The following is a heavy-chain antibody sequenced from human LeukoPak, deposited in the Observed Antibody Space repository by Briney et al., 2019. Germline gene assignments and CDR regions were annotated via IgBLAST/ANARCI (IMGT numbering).Heavy chain of an antibody. Sequence: PSETLSLTCAVYGGSFSGYYWSWIRQPPGKGLEWIGEINHSGSTNYNPSLKSRVTISVDTSKNQFSLKLSSVTAADTAVYYCARVRYSSLFDYWGQGTLVTVSS. CDR3: ARVRYSSLFDY. D-gene: IGHD6-13*01. CDR1: GGSFSGYY. V-gene: IGHV4-34*01. J-gene: IGHJ4*02. CDR2: INHSGST.